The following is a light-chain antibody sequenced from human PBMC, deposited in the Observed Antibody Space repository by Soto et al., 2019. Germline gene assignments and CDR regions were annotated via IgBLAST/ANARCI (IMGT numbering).Light chain of an antibody. CDR2: EGS. CDR1: SSDVGSYNL. J-gene: IGLJ1*01. V-gene: IGLV2-23*03. CDR3: CSYAGSTTFNYV. Sequence: QSALTQAASVSGSPGQSITISCTGTSSDVGSYNLVSWYQQHPGKAPKLMIYEGSKRPSGVSNRFSGSKSGNTASLTISGLQAEDEADYYCCSYAGSTTFNYVFGTGTKLTVL.